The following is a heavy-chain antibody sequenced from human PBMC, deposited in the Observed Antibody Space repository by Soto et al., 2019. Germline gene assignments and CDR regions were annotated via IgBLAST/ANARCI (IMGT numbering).Heavy chain of an antibody. CDR3: ARASRAGGDYRGHDC. D-gene: IGHD4-17*01. CDR2: IYYSGTT. J-gene: IGHJ4*02. V-gene: IGHV4-59*08. CDR1: GGSISAGSITSNY. Sequence: QVQLQESGPGLVKPSETLSLTCTVSGGSISAGSITSNYWSWCRQSPGKGLEWIGYIYYSGTTNCSPSLKSRVTLSVDTAKKQFSLELRSVTATDTATYYCARASRAGGDYRGHDCWGQGNLVPVSS.